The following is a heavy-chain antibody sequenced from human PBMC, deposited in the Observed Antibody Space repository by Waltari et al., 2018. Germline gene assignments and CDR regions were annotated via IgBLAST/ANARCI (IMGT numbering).Heavy chain of an antibody. V-gene: IGHV4-59*11. D-gene: IGHD2-15*01. Sequence: QVQLQESRPGLVRPSETLSLTCTASGGSISNHYWSWIRQPPEKGLEWIGYIYFTGSTNYNPSLKSRVTISVDTSKNQFSLKVTSVTAADTAVYYCARGGSGLNSWGQGTLVTVSS. J-gene: IGHJ4*02. CDR3: ARGGSGLNS. CDR1: GGSISNHY. CDR2: IYFTGST.